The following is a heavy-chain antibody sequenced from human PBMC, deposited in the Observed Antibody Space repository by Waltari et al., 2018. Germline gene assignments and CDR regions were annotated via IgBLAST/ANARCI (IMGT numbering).Heavy chain of an antibody. CDR2: IYYSGSP. Sequence: QLQLQESGPGLVKPSETLSLTCTVSGGSISSSSYYWGWLRQPPGKGLEWIGSIYYSGSPYYNPSLKSRVTISVDTSKNQFSLKLSSVTAADTAVYYSARDPGSSSWPDYWGQGTLVTVSS. CDR1: GGSISSSSYY. V-gene: IGHV4-39*07. CDR3: ARDPGSSSWPDY. D-gene: IGHD6-13*01. J-gene: IGHJ4*02.